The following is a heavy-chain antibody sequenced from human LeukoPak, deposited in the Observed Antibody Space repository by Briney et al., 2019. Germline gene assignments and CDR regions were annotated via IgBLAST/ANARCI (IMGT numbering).Heavy chain of an antibody. V-gene: IGHV3-21*01. CDR2: ISSSSYI. CDR3: ARGVDTAMVYDY. J-gene: IGHJ4*02. D-gene: IGHD5-18*01. CDR1: GFTFSSYA. Sequence: GGSLRLPCATSGFTFSSYAMSWVRQAPGKGLEWVSSISSSSYIYYADSVKGRFTISRDNAKNSLYLQMNSLRAEDTAVYYCARGVDTAMVYDYWGQGTLVTVSS.